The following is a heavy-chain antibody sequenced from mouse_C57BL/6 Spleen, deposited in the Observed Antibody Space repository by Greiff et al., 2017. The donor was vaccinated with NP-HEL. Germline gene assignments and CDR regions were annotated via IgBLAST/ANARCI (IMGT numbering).Heavy chain of an antibody. V-gene: IGHV1-54*01. J-gene: IGHJ2*01. CDR3: ARSDDYLYY. Sequence: QVQLQQSGAELVRPGTSVKVSCKASGYAFTNYLIEWVKQRPGQGLEWIGVINPGSGGTNYNEKFKGKATLTADKSSSTAYMQLSSLTSEDSAVYFCARSDDYLYYWGQGTTLTVSS. CDR1: GYAFTNYL. D-gene: IGHD2-3*01. CDR2: INPGSGGT.